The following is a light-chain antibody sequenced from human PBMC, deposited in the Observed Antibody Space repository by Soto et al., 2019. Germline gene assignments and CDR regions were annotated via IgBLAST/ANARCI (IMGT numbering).Light chain of an antibody. CDR2: GAS. V-gene: IGKV3-15*01. J-gene: IGKJ4*01. Sequence: EIVMTQSPASLSESPGGTVTLSCRASQSVSSNLAWYQQKPGQPPRLLVHGASTRATGIPARFSGSGSGTGFTLTISSLQSEDFAVYYCQQYNNWPPELTFGGGTKVAIK. CDR3: QQYNNWPPELT. CDR1: QSVSSN.